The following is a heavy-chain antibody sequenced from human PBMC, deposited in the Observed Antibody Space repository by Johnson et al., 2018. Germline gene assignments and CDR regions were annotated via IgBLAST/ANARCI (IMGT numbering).Heavy chain of an antibody. CDR1: GFTFSSYG. J-gene: IGHJ6*02. Sequence: VQLVQSGGGVVQXGRSXRLXCAASGFTFSSYGMHWVRQAPGKGLEWVSAMSGSGGSTYYADSVKGRFPISRDNSKNTLYLQMNSLRAEDKAVYYCAKSLHYYSGMDVWGQGTTVTVSS. V-gene: IGHV3-23*04. CDR3: AKSLHYYSGMDV. CDR2: MSGSGGST.